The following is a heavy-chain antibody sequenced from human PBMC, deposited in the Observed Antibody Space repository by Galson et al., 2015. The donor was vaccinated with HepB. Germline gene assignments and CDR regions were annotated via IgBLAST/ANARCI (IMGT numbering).Heavy chain of an antibody. D-gene: IGHD3-22*01. CDR3: ARVADSSGYYLYYFDY. J-gene: IGHJ4*02. Sequence: SVKVSCKASGYTFTSYAMHWVRQAPGQRLEWMGWINAGNGNTKYSQKFQGRVTITADESTSTAYMELSSLRSEDTAVYYCARVADSSGYYLYYFDYWGQGTLVTVSS. CDR1: GYTFTSYA. V-gene: IGHV1-3*01. CDR2: INAGNGNT.